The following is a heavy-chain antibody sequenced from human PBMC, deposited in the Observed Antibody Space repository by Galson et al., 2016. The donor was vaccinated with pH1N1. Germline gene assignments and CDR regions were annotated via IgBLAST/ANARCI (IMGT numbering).Heavy chain of an antibody. V-gene: IGHV3-9*01. J-gene: IGHJ2*01. CDR3: AKDHCSHGDTNCFYFDP. Sequence: SLRLSCAASGFTFDAFAMHWVRQVPGEGLEWVSVITWNSHVIDYADSVKGRFTISRDNARNSLYLQMNNLRPEDSAFYFCAKDHCSHGDTNCFYFDPWGRGTLVTVSS. D-gene: IGHD4-17*01. CDR2: ITWNSHVI. CDR1: GFTFDAFA.